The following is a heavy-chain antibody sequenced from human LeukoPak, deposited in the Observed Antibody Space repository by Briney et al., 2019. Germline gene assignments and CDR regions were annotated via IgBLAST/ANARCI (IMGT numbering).Heavy chain of an antibody. CDR3: AKDTSYYEHAFDI. CDR2: IRYDGSNK. Sequence: PGGSLRLSCAASGFTFSNNAMHWVRQAPGKGLEWVAFIRYDGSNKYYADSVKGRFTISRDNSKNTLYLQMNSLRAEDTAVYYCAKDTSYYEHAFDIWGQGTMVTVSS. V-gene: IGHV3-30*02. CDR1: GFTFSNNA. J-gene: IGHJ3*02. D-gene: IGHD1-26*01.